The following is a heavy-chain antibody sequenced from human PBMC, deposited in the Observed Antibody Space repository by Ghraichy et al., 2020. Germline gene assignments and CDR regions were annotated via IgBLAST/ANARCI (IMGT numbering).Heavy chain of an antibody. Sequence: ESLNISCTVSGGSISSYYWSWIRQPPGKGLEWIGYIYYSGSTNYNPSLKSRVTISVDTSKNQFSLKLSSVTAADTAVYYCARRNTYYYDSSGYYFAQNWFDPWGQGTLVTVSS. D-gene: IGHD3-22*01. CDR3: ARRNTYYYDSSGYYFAQNWFDP. J-gene: IGHJ5*02. V-gene: IGHV4-59*01. CDR2: IYYSGST. CDR1: GGSISSYY.